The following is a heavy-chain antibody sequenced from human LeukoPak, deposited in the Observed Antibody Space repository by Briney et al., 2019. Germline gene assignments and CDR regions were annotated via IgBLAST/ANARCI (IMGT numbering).Heavy chain of an antibody. J-gene: IGHJ3*02. V-gene: IGHV3-30*04. CDR3: ARVRDTAMVMDAFDI. D-gene: IGHD5-18*01. CDR2: ISYDGSNK. Sequence: GGSLRLSCAASGFTFSSYAMHWVRQAPGKGLEWVAVISYDGSNKYYADPVKGRFTISRYNSKNTLYLQMNSLRAEDTAVYYCARVRDTAMVMDAFDIWGQGTMVTVSS. CDR1: GFTFSSYA.